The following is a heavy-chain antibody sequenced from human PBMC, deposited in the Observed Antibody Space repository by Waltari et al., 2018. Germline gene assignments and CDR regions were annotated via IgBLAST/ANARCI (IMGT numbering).Heavy chain of an antibody. CDR1: GFPFSSYS. J-gene: IGHJ4*02. CDR2: ISSSSSTI. D-gene: IGHD4-17*01. CDR3: ARIYGDYVF. V-gene: IGHV3-48*01. Sequence: EVQLVESGGGLVQPGGSLRLSCAASGFPFSSYSMNWVRQAPGKGREWVSYISSSSSTIYYADSVKGRFTISRDNAKNSLYLQMNSLRAEDTAVYYCARIYGDYVFWGQGTLVTVSS.